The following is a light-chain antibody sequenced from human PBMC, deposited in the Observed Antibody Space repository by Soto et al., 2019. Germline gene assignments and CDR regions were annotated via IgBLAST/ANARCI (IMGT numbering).Light chain of an antibody. V-gene: IGKV3-15*01. Sequence: EVMLTQAPATLSLTPGERATLSFRASQSVSSYVAWYQQRPGQAPRLLIYRASTRATGIPARFSGSGSGTEFTLTISSLQSEDFTVYSCRQYHNLWAFSQGTQV. CDR3: RQYHNLWA. CDR1: QSVSSY. J-gene: IGKJ1*01. CDR2: RAS.